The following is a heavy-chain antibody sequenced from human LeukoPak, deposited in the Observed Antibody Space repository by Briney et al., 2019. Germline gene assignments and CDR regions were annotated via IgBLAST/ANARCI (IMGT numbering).Heavy chain of an antibody. CDR3: ARDLSATARAYDY. V-gene: IGHV3-21*01. D-gene: IGHD1-26*01. J-gene: IGHJ4*02. Sequence: GGSLRLSCAASGFILSDYSMNWVRQAPGKGLEWVSFIAISGTYITYADSVKGRFTISRDNAKNSLYLQMNTLRAEDTAMYYCARDLSATARAYDYWGQGTLVTVSS. CDR1: GFILSDYS. CDR2: IAISGTYI.